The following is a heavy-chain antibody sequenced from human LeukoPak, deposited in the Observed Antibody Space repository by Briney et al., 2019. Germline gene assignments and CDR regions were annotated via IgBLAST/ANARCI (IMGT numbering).Heavy chain of an antibody. CDR2: ISGSGGST. CDR3: AKDLKVLRFLEWPTFDY. V-gene: IGHV3-23*01. J-gene: IGHJ4*02. CDR1: GFTFSSYA. D-gene: IGHD3-3*01. Sequence: PGGSLRLSCAASGFTFSSYAMSWVRQAPGKGLEWVSAISGSGGSTYYADSVKGRFTISRDNSKNTLYLQMNSLRAEDTAVYYCAKDLKVLRFLEWPTFDYWGQGTLVTVSS.